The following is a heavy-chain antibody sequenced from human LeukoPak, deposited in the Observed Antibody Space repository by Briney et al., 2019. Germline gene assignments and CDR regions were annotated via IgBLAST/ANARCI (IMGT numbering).Heavy chain of an antibody. Sequence: PGGSLGPSLAASGFPFSDFFMSLVPPAPGKGLEWVSYIRSSGNTIYYADSVKGRFTISRDNAKNSLYLQMNSLRAEDTAVYYCAREVRGPEYWGQRTLVTAYS. D-gene: IGHD1-14*01. CDR1: GFPFSDFF. J-gene: IGHJ4*02. CDR3: AREVRGPEY. CDR2: IRSSGNTI. V-gene: IGHV3-11*04.